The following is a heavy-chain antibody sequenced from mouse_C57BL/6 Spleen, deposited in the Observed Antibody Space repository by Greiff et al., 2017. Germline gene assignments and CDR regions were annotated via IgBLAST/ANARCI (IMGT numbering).Heavy chain of an antibody. CDR1: GYSFKSYY. V-gene: IGHV1-66*01. J-gene: IGHJ3*01. CDR3: ARGWFAY. CDR2: IYPGSGNT. Sequence: QVQLQQSGPELVKPGASVKISCKASGYSFKSYYIHWVKQRPGQGLEWIGWIYPGSGNTKYNEKFKGKATLTADTSSSTAYMQLSSLTSEDSAVYYCARGWFAYWGQGTLVTVSA.